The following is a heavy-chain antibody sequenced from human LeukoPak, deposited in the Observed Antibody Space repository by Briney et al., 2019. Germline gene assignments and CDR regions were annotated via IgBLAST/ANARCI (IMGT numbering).Heavy chain of an antibody. Sequence: GGSLRLSCAASGFSTYAMHWVRQAPGKGLEWVAVILYDGSNKYYADSVKGRFTISRDNSKNTLYLQMNSLRAEDTAVYYCARGQRGYSFGYAFDYWGQGTLVTVSS. CDR1: GFSTYA. CDR3: ARGQRGYSFGYAFDY. V-gene: IGHV3-30*03. CDR2: ILYDGSNK. D-gene: IGHD5-18*01. J-gene: IGHJ4*02.